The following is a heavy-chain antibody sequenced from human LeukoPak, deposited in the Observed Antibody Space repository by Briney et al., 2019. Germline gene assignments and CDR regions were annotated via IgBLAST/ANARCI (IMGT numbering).Heavy chain of an antibody. J-gene: IGHJ4*02. CDR1: GFTFSSYS. D-gene: IGHD3-22*01. CDR3: ARDPRSSGRIRGLDY. CDR2: ISSSSSYI. V-gene: IGHV3-21*01. Sequence: NPGGSLRLSCAASGFTFSSYSMNWVRQAPGKGLEWVSSISSSSSYIYYADSVKGRFTISRDNAKSSLYLQMNSLRAEDTAVYYCARDPRSSGRIRGLDYWGQGTLVTVSS.